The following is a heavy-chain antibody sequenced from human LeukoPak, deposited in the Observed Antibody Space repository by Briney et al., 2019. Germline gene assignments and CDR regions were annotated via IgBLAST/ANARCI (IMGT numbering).Heavy chain of an antibody. Sequence: GGSLRLSCAASGFTFSSHWMHWVRQAPAQGLVWVSRINSDGSNRTYADSVKGRFIISRDNAKNTVYLQMNSLRVEDTAVYYCARSLGGAGSYDIWGQGTMVTVSS. V-gene: IGHV3-74*01. D-gene: IGHD2-15*01. CDR3: ARSLGGAGSYDI. CDR2: INSDGSNR. J-gene: IGHJ3*02. CDR1: GFTFSSHW.